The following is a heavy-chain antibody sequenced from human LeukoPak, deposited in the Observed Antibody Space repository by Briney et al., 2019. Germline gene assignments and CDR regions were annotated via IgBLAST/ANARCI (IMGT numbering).Heavy chain of an antibody. D-gene: IGHD2-21*01. CDR1: GFTLSSYP. V-gene: IGHV3-23*01. Sequence: TGGPRTLPCAPSGFTLSSYPLTGVRRAPGKGGEWVSVFRGRGGSTYYADSVKGRFTISRDNSKNTLYLQMNSLRAEDTAVYYCAKAAAYCGGDCKPPYNWFDPWGQGTLVTVSS. J-gene: IGHJ5*02. CDR2: FRGRGGST. CDR3: AKAAAYCGGDCKPPYNWFDP.